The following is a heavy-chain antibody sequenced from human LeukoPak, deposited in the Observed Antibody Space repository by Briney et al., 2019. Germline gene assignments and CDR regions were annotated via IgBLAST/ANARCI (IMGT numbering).Heavy chain of an antibody. V-gene: IGHV3-23*01. CDR3: RFYTSGSDY. CDR1: GFTVSSNY. Sequence: GGSLRLSCAASGFTVSSNYMRGVREAPGKGLEWVSGIRARDDTTYYVDSVKGRFPVSRDNSKNTLYLQMNSLRVEDTAVYYCRFYTSGSDYWGQGTLVTVSS. D-gene: IGHD3-22*01. J-gene: IGHJ4*02. CDR2: IRARDDTT.